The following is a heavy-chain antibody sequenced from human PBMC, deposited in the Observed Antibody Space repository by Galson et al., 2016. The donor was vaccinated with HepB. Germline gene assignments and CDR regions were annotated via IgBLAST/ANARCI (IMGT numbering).Heavy chain of an antibody. J-gene: IGHJ6*02. D-gene: IGHD5-12*01. V-gene: IGHV3-30-3*01. Sequence: QAPGKGLEWVTVVPHYGNNKYYADSVKGRFTVSRDNSKSTVNLHMNSLRPEDTAVYYCARDLGGYSGYGGNYFGMDVWGQGTTVTVS. CDR3: ARDLGGYSGYGGNYFGMDV. CDR2: VPHYGNNK.